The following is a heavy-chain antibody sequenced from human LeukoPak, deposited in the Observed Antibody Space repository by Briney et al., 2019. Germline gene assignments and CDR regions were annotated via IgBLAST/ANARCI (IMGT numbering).Heavy chain of an antibody. J-gene: IGHJ5*02. D-gene: IGHD2-21*01. V-gene: IGHV3-53*01. CDR1: GFTVSNNY. CDR2: IYSGVST. CDR3: VRNSGELGA. Sequence: PGGSLRLSCAASGFTVSNNYMRWVRRAAGKGLEWVALIYSGVSTYYADSGKGRFTISRDNSKNTRHLQMNSLRAEDTAVYYCVRNSGELGAWGQGSLVTVSS.